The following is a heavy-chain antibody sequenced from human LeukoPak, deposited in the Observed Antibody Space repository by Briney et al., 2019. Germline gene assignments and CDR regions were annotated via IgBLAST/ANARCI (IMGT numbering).Heavy chain of an antibody. CDR2: FDPEDGET. Sequence: AASVNVSCKVSVYTLTELSMHWVRQAPGKGLEWMGGFDPEDGETIYAQKFQGRVTMTEDTSTDTAYMELSSLRSEDTAVYYCATVAVAGTSWVYFDYWGQGTLVTVSS. V-gene: IGHV1-24*01. J-gene: IGHJ4*02. CDR1: VYTLTELS. D-gene: IGHD6-19*01. CDR3: ATVAVAGTSWVYFDY.